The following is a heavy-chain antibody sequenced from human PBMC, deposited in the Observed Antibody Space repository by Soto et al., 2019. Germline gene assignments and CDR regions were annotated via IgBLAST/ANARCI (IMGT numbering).Heavy chain of an antibody. Sequence: EVQLVDSGGGLVQPGRSLRLSCAASGFTFDIYAMHWVRQAPGKGLEWVSSISWNSGTRGYADSVKGRFTISRDNAKNSWYLQLESQRNEDTAFYYGQKELGGYTYASDLDHWGQGPLVAVPS. CDR1: GFTFDIYA. D-gene: IGHD5-18*01. J-gene: IGHJ4*02. CDR3: QKELGGYTYASDLDH. V-gene: IGHV3-9*01. CDR2: ISWNSGTR.